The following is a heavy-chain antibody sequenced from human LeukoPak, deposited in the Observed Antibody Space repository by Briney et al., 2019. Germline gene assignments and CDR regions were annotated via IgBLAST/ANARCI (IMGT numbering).Heavy chain of an antibody. D-gene: IGHD2-15*01. CDR1: GGSISSSSYY. V-gene: IGHV4-39*01. J-gene: IGHJ6*02. Sequence: PSETLSLTCTVSGGSISSSSYYWGWIRQPPGKGLEWIGSIYYSGSTYYNPSLKSRVTISVDTSKNQFSLKLSSVTAADTAVYYCARLKLGYCSGGSCYYYYYGMDVWGQGTTVTVSS. CDR2: IYYSGST. CDR3: ARLKLGYCSGGSCYYYYYGMDV.